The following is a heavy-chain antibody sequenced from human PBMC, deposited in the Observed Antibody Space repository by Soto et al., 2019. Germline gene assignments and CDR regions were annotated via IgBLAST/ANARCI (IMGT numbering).Heavy chain of an antibody. J-gene: IGHJ4*02. CDR2: ISSSGDIT. CDR3: AKEKYYASGTYYNNLDC. V-gene: IGHV3-23*01. Sequence: PGGSLRLSCAASGFTFSSYAMSWVRQAPGKGLEWVSAISSSGDITYYADSVKGRFTISRDNSQNTLYVQMNSLRAEDTAVYYCAKEKYYASGTYYNNLDCWGQGTVVTVSS. D-gene: IGHD3-10*01. CDR1: GFTFSSYA.